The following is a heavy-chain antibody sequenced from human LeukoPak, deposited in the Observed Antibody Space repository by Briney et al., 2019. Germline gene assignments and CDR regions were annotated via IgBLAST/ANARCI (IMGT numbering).Heavy chain of an antibody. J-gene: IGHJ4*02. V-gene: IGHV3-30-3*01. D-gene: IGHD2-21*01. CDR2: ISYDGSNK. CDR1: GFTFSSYA. CDR3: ARFVRGGDCFDY. Sequence: GGSLRLSCAASGFTFSSYAMHWVRQAPGKGLEWVAVISYDGSNKYYADSVKGRFTISRDNAKNTLYLQMNSLRAEDTAVYYCARFVRGGDCFDYWGQGTLVTVSS.